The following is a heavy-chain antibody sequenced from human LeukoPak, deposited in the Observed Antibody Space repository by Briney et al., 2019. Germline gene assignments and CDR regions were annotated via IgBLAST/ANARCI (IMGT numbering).Heavy chain of an antibody. CDR1: GFTFNTYW. V-gene: IGHV3-7*01. CDR3: ARVTRPQPILHYFDY. Sequence: GGSLRLSCAASGFTFNTYWMTWVRQAPGKGLKWVANIKPDGSEKNYVDSVKGRFTISRDNAKNSLFLQMNSLRADDRAVYYCARVTRPQPILHYFDYWGQGTLVTVSS. D-gene: IGHD6-6*01. CDR2: IKPDGSEK. J-gene: IGHJ4*02.